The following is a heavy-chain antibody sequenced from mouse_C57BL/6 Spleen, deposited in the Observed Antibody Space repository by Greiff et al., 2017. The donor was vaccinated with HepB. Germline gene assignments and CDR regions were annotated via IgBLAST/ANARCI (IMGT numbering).Heavy chain of an antibody. D-gene: IGHD2-3*01. Sequence: VKLMESGAELARPGASVKLSCKASGYTFTSYGISWVKQRTGQGLEWIGEIYPRSGNTYYNEKFKGKATLTADKSSSTAYMELRSLTSEDSAVYFCAIHYDDYAMDYWGQGTSVTVSS. CDR3: AIHYDDYAMDY. CDR1: GYTFTSYG. CDR2: IYPRSGNT. V-gene: IGHV1-81*01. J-gene: IGHJ4*01.